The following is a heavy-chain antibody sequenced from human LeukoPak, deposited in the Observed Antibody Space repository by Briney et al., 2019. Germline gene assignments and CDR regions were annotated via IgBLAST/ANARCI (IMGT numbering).Heavy chain of an antibody. V-gene: IGHV4-61*01. J-gene: IGHJ3*02. CDR2: ISYSGNT. Sequence: SETLSLTCTVSGGSISSGSYYRSWIRQPPGKGLEWIGYISYSGNTNYNPSLKSRVSIIVGTSKNQFSLKLKSVTASDTAVYFCARSGWRDGYNSDAFDIWGQGTMVTVSS. CDR1: GGSISSGSYY. D-gene: IGHD5-24*01. CDR3: ARSGWRDGYNSDAFDI.